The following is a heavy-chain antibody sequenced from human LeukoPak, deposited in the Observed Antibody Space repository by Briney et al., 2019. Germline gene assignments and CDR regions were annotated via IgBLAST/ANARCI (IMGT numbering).Heavy chain of an antibody. CDR1: GFTFTSSA. D-gene: IGHD6-6*01. J-gene: IGHJ5*02. CDR2: IVVGSGNT. Sequence: SVKVSCKASGFTFTSSAVQWVRQARGQRLEWIGWIVVGSGNTNYAQKFQERVTITRDMSTSTAYMELSSLRSEDTAVYYCARGYSSSSNWFDPWGQGTLVTVSS. V-gene: IGHV1-58*01. CDR3: ARGYSSSSNWFDP.